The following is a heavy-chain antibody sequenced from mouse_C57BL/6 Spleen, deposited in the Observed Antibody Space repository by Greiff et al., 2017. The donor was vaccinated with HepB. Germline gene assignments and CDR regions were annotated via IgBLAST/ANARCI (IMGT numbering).Heavy chain of an antibody. V-gene: IGHV5-4*01. Sequence: EVKLMESGGGLVKPGGSLKLSCAASGFTFSSYAMSWVRQTPEKRLEWVATISDGGSYTYYPDNVKGRFTISRDNAKNNLYLQMSHLKSEDTAMYYCAREGQLQMDYWGQGPSVTVSS. CDR3: AREGQLQMDY. D-gene: IGHD6-1*01. J-gene: IGHJ4*01. CDR2: ISDGGSYT. CDR1: GFTFSSYA.